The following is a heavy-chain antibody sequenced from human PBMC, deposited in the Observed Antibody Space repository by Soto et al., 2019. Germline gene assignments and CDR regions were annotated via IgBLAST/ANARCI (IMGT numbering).Heavy chain of an antibody. CDR1: GDSSSTRSNY. J-gene: IGHJ6*02. CDR2: IYYSGST. D-gene: IGHD6-19*01. CDR3: AIFPMGGWFSYYYGMDV. V-gene: IGHV4-39*01. Sequence: PSETLSLTCTVSGDSSSTRSNYWAWIRQPPGKGLEWIGYIYYSGSTYYNPSLKSRVTISVDTSKNQFSLNLSSVTAADTAVYYCAIFPMGGWFSYYYGMDVWGQGTTVTVSS.